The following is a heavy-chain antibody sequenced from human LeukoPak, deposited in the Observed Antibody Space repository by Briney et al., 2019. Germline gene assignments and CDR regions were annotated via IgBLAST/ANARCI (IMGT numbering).Heavy chain of an antibody. CDR2: ISYDGSNK. J-gene: IGHJ3*02. CDR1: GFTFSSYG. Sequence: GGSLRLSCAASGFTFSSYGMHWVRQAPGKGLEWVAVISYDGSNKYYADSVKGRFTISRDNSKNTLYLQMNSLRAEDTAVYYCGRSTFDIWGQGTMVTVSS. CDR3: GRSTFDI. V-gene: IGHV3-30*03. D-gene: IGHD5/OR15-5a*01.